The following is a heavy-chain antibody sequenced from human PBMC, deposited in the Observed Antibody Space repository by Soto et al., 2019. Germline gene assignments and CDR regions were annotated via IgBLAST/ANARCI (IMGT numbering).Heavy chain of an antibody. D-gene: IGHD2-2*02. CDR3: ARDQCSSTSCYRERTFYYYYGMDV. CDR1: GFTFSSYS. J-gene: IGHJ6*02. CDR2: ISSSSSTI. Sequence: GGSLRLSCAASGFTFSSYSMNWVRQAPGKGLEWVSYISSSSSTIYYAESVKGRFTISRDNAKNSLYLQMNSLRDEDTAVYYCARDQCSSTSCYRERTFYYYYGMDVWGQGTTVTVSS. V-gene: IGHV3-48*02.